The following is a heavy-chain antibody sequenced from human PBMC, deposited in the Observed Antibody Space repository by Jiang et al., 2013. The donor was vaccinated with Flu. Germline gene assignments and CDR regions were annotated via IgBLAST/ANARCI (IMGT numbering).Heavy chain of an antibody. CDR3: ARVPLAAADPYFDY. J-gene: IGHJ4*02. Sequence: LTCTVSGGSISSYYWSWIRQPPGKGLEWIGYIYYSGSTNYNPSLKSRVTISVDTSKNQFSLKLSSVTAADTAVYYCARVPLAAADPYFDYWGQGTLVTVSS. CDR2: IYYSGST. CDR1: GGSISSYY. V-gene: IGHV4-59*01. D-gene: IGHD6-13*01.